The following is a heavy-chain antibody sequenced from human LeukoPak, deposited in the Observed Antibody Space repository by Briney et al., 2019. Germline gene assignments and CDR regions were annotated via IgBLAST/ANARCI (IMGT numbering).Heavy chain of an antibody. CDR2: ISPKSGDT. CDR3: ANAATGGPFDH. Sequence: ASVKVSFKASASSYTYNNIHWMRRAPGQGLEWMGWISPKSGDTNYAQKFQGRVTMTRDTSISTAYMEVSSLRFDDTAVYYCANAATGGPFDHWGQGTLVTVSS. D-gene: IGHD6-13*01. CDR1: ASSYTYNN. J-gene: IGHJ4*02. V-gene: IGHV1-2*02.